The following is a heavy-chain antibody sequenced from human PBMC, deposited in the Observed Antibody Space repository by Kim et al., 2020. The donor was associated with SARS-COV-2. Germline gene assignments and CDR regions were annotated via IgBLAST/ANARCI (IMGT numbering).Heavy chain of an antibody. D-gene: IGHD6-6*01. CDR2: ISYDGSNK. CDR1: GFTFSSYA. J-gene: IGHJ3*02. CDR3: ASIEYSSSKGGAFDI. Sequence: GGSLRLSCAASGFTFSSYAMHWVRQAPGKGLEWVAVISYDGSNKYYADSVKGRFTISRDNSKNTLYLQMNSLRAEDTAVYYCASIEYSSSKGGAFDIWG. V-gene: IGHV3-30-3*01.